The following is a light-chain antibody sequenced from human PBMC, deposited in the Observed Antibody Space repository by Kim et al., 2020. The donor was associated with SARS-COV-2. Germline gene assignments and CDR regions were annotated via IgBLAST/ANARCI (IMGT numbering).Light chain of an antibody. J-gene: IGLJ3*02. CDR2: DVS. CDR3: CSYAGSYTFWV. Sequence: SVTTSRTGTSGDLGAYNYVSWYQQRPGKAPKLLIYDVSKRPSGVPDRFSGSKSGNTASLTISGLQAEDEADYYCCSYAGSYTFWVFGGGTKLTVL. V-gene: IGLV2-11*01. CDR1: SGDLGAYNY.